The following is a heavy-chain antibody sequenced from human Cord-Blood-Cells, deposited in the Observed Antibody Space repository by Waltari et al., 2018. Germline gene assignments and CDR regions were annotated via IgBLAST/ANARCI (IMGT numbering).Heavy chain of an antibody. D-gene: IGHD4-4*01. Sequence: QVQLVQSGAEVKKPGASVKVSCEVSGDTLTELSMHWVRQAPGKGLEWMGGLDPEDGETIYAQKFQGRVTMTEDTSTDTAYMELSSLRSEDTAVYYCATALKSYSNYDYCYGMDVWGQGTTVTVSS. V-gene: IGHV1-24*01. CDR1: GDTLTELS. CDR2: LDPEDGET. J-gene: IGHJ6*02. CDR3: ATALKSYSNYDYCYGMDV.